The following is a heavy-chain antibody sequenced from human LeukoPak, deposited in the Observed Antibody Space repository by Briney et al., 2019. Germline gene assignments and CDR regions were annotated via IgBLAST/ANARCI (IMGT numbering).Heavy chain of an antibody. V-gene: IGHV1-8*01. D-gene: IGHD3-22*01. CDR1: GYTFTSYD. CDR2: INPNSGNT. CDR3: ARATYYYDSSGYPWSHYYYMDV. J-gene: IGHJ6*03. Sequence: GASVKVSCEASGYTFTSYDINWVRQATGQGLEWMGWINPNSGNTGYAQKFQGRVTMTRNTSISTAYMELSSLRSEDTAVYYCARATYYYDSSGYPWSHYYYMDVWGKGTTVTISS.